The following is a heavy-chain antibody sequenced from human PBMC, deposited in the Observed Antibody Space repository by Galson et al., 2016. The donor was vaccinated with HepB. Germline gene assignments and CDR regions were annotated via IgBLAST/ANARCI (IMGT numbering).Heavy chain of an antibody. CDR3: AKLPSRYYGSGAGYGMDI. Sequence: SLRLSCAASGFTFTNYAMTWVRQAPGKGLQWVSGISGSINATYYADSVKGRIIISRDDSKNTLYLQMHSLRAEDTALYYCAKLPSRYYGSGAGYGMDIWGQGTTVTVSS. CDR2: ISGSINAT. V-gene: IGHV3-23*01. CDR1: GFTFTNYA. J-gene: IGHJ6*02. D-gene: IGHD3-10*01.